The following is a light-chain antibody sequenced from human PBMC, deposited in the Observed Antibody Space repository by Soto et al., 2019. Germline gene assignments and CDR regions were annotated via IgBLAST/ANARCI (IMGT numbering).Light chain of an antibody. J-gene: IGKJ3*01. Sequence: EIVLTQSPATLCLSPGERASLSCRASQSVGTYLAWYQQKPGQAPRLLIYDASNRATGIPARFGGSGSGTDFTLTINSLEPEDFAVYYCQQRSNWPGTFGPGTKVDIK. CDR1: QSVGTY. V-gene: IGKV3-11*01. CDR3: QQRSNWPGT. CDR2: DAS.